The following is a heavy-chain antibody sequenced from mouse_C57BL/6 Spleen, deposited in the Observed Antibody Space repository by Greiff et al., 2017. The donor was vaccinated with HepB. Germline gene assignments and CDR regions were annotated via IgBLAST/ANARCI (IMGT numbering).Heavy chain of an antibody. Sequence: EVMLVESGGGLVQPGGSLKLSCAASGFTFSDYYMYWVRQTPEKRLEWVAYISNGGGSTYYPATVKGRFTISRDNAKNNLYLQMSRLKSEDTAMYSCARPYYYEGLYFDYWGQGTTLTVSS. J-gene: IGHJ2*01. CDR3: ARPYYYEGLYFDY. CDR1: GFTFSDYY. D-gene: IGHD1-1*01. V-gene: IGHV5-12*01. CDR2: ISNGGGST.